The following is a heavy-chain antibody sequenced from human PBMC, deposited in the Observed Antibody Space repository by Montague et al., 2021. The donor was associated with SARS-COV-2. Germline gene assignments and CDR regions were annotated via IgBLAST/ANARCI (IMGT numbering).Heavy chain of an antibody. V-gene: IGHV4-61*02. D-gene: IGHD5-18*01. CDR3: ARDPGYTSFTRWYFDL. Sequence: TLSLTCSVSGGSINTGGYYWNWIRQPAGKGLEWIGRIYSSGSTNSRPSLKSRVTISLDTSKNQFSLWLSSVTAADTAVYYCARDPGYTSFTRWYFDLWGPGTLVTVSS. CDR2: IYSSGST. CDR1: GGSINTGGYY. J-gene: IGHJ2*01.